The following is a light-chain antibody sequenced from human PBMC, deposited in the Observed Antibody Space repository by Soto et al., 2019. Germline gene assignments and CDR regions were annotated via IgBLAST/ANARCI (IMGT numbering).Light chain of an antibody. CDR3: ENWDSNTHV. CDR2: LEGSGSY. J-gene: IGLJ3*02. V-gene: IGLV4-60*02. Sequence: QPVLTQSSSASASLGSSVKLTCTLSSGHSSYIIAWHQQQPGKTPRYLMKLEGSGSYNKGSGVPDRFSGSSSGADRYLTISIHQFEDEADYYCENWDSNTHVFGGGTKVTVL. CDR1: SGHSSYI.